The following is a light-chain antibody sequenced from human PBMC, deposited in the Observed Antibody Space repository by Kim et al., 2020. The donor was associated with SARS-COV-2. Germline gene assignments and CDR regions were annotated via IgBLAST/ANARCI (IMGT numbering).Light chain of an antibody. CDR1: QSVSTF. V-gene: IGKV3-11*01. Sequence: SLSPGERAPLSCRASQSVSTFVAWYQHNPGQAPRLLIYNAANRATGIPAKFSGSGSGTDFTLTISSLESEDFAVYYCQQRSNLVTFGGGTKVDIK. J-gene: IGKJ4*01. CDR2: NAA. CDR3: QQRSNLVT.